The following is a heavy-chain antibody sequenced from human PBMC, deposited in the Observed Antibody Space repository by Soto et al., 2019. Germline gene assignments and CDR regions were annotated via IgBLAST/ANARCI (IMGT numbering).Heavy chain of an antibody. Sequence: GGSMRLSCAASGFTFSSYAMSWVRQAPGKGLEWVSTISGSGGSTYYADSVKGRFTISRDMSKNHVSLILKSVNIADSAIYYCARGHFDSRGYSNALDYWGQGIQVTVS. J-gene: IGHJ4*02. CDR3: ARGHFDSRGYSNALDY. V-gene: IGHV3-23*01. CDR1: GFTFSSYA. CDR2: ISGSGGST. D-gene: IGHD3-22*01.